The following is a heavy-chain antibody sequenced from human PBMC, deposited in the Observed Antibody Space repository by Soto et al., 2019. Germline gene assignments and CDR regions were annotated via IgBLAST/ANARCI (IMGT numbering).Heavy chain of an antibody. V-gene: IGHV4-59*01. CDR1: GGSISSYY. CDR2: IYYSGST. CDR3: ARSLTHTTVVTGYYFDY. Sequence: PSETLSLTCAVYGGSISSYYWTWIRQPPGKGLEWIGYIYYSGSTNYNPSLKSRVTISVDTSKNQFSLKLTSVTAADTAVYYCARSLTHTTVVTGYYFDYWGQGTLVPVSS. D-gene: IGHD2-21*02. J-gene: IGHJ4*02.